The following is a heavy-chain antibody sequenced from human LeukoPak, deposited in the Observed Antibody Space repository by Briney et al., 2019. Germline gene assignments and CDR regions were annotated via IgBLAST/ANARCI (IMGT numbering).Heavy chain of an antibody. CDR2: IIPIFGTA. V-gene: IGHV1-69*01. Sequence: SVKVSCKASGGTFSSYAISWVRQAPGQGLEWMGGIIPIFGTANYAQKFQGRVTITADESTSTAYMELSSLRSEDTAVYYCARDRTRNNWNYDWFDPWGQGALVAVSS. CDR1: GGTFSSYA. CDR3: ARDRTRNNWNYDWFDP. J-gene: IGHJ5*02. D-gene: IGHD1-7*01.